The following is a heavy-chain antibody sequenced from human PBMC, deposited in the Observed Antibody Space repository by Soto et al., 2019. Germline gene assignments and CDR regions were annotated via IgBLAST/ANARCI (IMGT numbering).Heavy chain of an antibody. CDR3: TTEDVWYYYYGMDV. CDR1: GFTFCSYA. D-gene: IGHD2-8*01. CDR2: IKSKTDGGTT. J-gene: IGHJ6*02. V-gene: IGHV3-15*01. Sequence: AGGSLRLSCASSGFTFCSYALSWVRPAPGKGLEWVGRIKSKTDGGTTDYAAPVKGRFTISRDDSKNTLYLQMNSLKTEDTAVYYCTTEDVWYYYYGMDVWGQGTTVTVSS.